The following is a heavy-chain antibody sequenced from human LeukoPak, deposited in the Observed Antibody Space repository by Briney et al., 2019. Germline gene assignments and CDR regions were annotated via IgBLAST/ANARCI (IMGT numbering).Heavy chain of an antibody. CDR1: GGSISSSSYY. V-gene: IGHV4-39*01. D-gene: IGHD2-2*01. J-gene: IGHJ4*02. CDR2: IYYSGST. Sequence: PSETLSLTCTVSGGSISSSSYYWGWIRQPPGKGLEWIGSIYYSGSTFYNPSLKSRVTISLDTSKNQFSLRLSSVTAADTAVYYCVSVVPAAKFDYWGQGTLVAVSS. CDR3: VSVVPAAKFDY.